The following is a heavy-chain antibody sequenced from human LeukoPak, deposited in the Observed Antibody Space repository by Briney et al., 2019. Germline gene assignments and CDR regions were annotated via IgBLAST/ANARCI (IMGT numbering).Heavy chain of an antibody. Sequence: GASVKVSCKASGGTFSSYAISWVRQAPGQGLEWMGRIIPILGIANYAQKFQGRVTITADKSTSTAYMELSSLRSEDTAVYYCARDETAAAGNSLWFDPWGQGTLVTVSS. V-gene: IGHV1-69*04. D-gene: IGHD6-13*01. J-gene: IGHJ5*02. CDR1: GGTFSSYA. CDR3: ARDETAAAGNSLWFDP. CDR2: IIPILGIA.